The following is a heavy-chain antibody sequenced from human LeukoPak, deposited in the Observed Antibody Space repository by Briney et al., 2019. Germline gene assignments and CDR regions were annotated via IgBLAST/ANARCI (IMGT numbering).Heavy chain of an antibody. CDR1: GFTFSSYA. Sequence: PGGSLRLSCAASGFTFSSYAMSWVRQAPGKGLEWVPAISGSGGSTYYANSVKGRFTISRDNSKNTLYLQMNSLRAEDTAVYYCAKMTTVTTAPQPSDYWGQGTLVTVSS. CDR2: ISGSGGST. D-gene: IGHD4-17*01. V-gene: IGHV3-23*01. J-gene: IGHJ4*02. CDR3: AKMTTVTTAPQPSDY.